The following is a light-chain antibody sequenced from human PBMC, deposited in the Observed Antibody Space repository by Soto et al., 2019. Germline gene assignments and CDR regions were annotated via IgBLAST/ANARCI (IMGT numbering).Light chain of an antibody. CDR2: WAS. V-gene: IGKV4-1*01. J-gene: IGKJ5*01. CDR3: QQYYSTPIT. CDR1: QSVLYSSNNKNC. Sequence: DIVMTQSPDSLAVSLGERATINCKSSQSVLYSSNNKNCLAWFQKKPGQPPKLLIFWASTREFGVPDRFSGSGSGTDFTLTIGSLQPEDVAVYYCQQYYSTPITFGQGTRLEIK.